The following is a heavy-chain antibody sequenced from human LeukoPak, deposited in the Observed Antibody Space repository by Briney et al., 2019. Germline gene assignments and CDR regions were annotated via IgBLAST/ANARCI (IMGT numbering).Heavy chain of an antibody. CDR1: GFTFSSYE. V-gene: IGHV3-48*03. J-gene: IGHJ4*02. CDR2: ISSSGRTI. Sequence: GGSLRLSCAASGFTFSSYEMNWVRQAPGKGLEWVSYISSSGRTIYYADSVKGRFTISRDNAKNSLYLQMNSLRAEDTAVYYCARVSFCPRCHFDYWGQGTLVTVSS. D-gene: IGHD2/OR15-2a*01. CDR3: ARVSFCPRCHFDY.